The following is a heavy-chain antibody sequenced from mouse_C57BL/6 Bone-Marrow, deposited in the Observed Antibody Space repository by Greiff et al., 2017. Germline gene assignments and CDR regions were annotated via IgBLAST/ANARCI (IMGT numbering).Heavy chain of an antibody. V-gene: IGHV1-55*01. J-gene: IGHJ3*01. D-gene: IGHD2-14*01. CDR3: ARSGYEGAWFAY. Sequence: QVQLQQPGAELVKPGASVKMSCKASGYTFTSYWITWVKQRPGQGLEWIGDIYPGSGSTNYNEKFKSKATLTVDTSSSTAYMQLSSLTFEDSAVYYCARSGYEGAWFAYWGQGTLVTVSA. CDR1: GYTFTSYW. CDR2: IYPGSGST.